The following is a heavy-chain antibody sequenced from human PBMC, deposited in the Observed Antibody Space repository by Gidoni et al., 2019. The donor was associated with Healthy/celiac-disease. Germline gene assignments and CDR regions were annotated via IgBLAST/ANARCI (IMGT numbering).Heavy chain of an antibody. CDR3: ASFNLEWLMYSMDV. CDR2: ISSSSYI. CDR1: GFTFSSSR. D-gene: IGHD3-3*01. J-gene: IGHJ6*03. Sequence: EVQRGESGGGLVKPGGSLRRSGAASGFTFSSSRMNWVRQAPGKGLEWFSSISSSSYIYYADSVKGRFTLSRDNANNSLYLQMNSLSAEDTAVYYCASFNLEWLMYSMDVWGKGTTVTVSS. V-gene: IGHV3-21*01.